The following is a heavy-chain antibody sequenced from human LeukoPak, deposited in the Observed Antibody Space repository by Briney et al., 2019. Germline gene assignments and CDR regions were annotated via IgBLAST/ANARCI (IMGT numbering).Heavy chain of an antibody. CDR3: AKDRSCTGSSCNVGS. Sequence: PGGSLRLSCAASGFTFSSFAMSGVRQAPREGLEWVSAISGSGGSTYYADSVKGRFTISRDNSKNPLFLQLNSLSAEDTAVYYCAKDRSCTGSSCNVGSWGQGTMVTVSS. D-gene: IGHD2-2*01. CDR1: GFTFSSFA. J-gene: IGHJ3*01. CDR2: ISGSGGST. V-gene: IGHV3-23*01.